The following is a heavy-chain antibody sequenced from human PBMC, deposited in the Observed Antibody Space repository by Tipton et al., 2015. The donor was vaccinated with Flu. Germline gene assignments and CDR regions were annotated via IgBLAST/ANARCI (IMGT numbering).Heavy chain of an antibody. D-gene: IGHD5-12*01. Sequence: PGLVKPSETLSLTCTVSGGSITKYYWSWIRQPAGKGLEWIGRMSPTGSTLYNPSLKSRVTMSLDTSKSQFSLRLSSATAADTAFYYCARDLRGYRGYTGGDAFDIWGQGIVVSVSS. CDR2: MSPTGST. J-gene: IGHJ3*02. CDR1: GGSITKYY. V-gene: IGHV4-4*07. CDR3: ARDLRGYRGYTGGDAFDI.